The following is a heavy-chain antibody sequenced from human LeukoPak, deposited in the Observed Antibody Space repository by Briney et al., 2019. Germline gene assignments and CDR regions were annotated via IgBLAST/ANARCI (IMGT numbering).Heavy chain of an antibody. CDR2: ISAYNGNI. Sequence: ASVKVSCKASGYTFTSYGISWVRQAPGQGLEWMGWISAYNGNINYAQKLQGRVTMTTDTSTSTAHMELRSLRSDDTAVYCCARIGNSNYADYWGQGTLVTVSS. J-gene: IGHJ4*02. CDR3: ARIGNSNYADY. CDR1: GYTFTSYG. V-gene: IGHV1-18*01. D-gene: IGHD4-11*01.